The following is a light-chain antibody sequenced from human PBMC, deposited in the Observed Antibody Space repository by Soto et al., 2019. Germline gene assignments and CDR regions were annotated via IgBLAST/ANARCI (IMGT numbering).Light chain of an antibody. J-gene: IGKJ5*01. CDR2: AAS. CDR1: QGINSY. Sequence: AIPMTQSPSSFSSSTGDRVTITCRASQGINSYLAWYQQTPGKAPKLLIDAASTLHSGIPSRFSGSGSGTDFTLTISSLQSEDFAVYYCQQYNNWPPITFCQGTRLEIK. CDR3: QQYNNWPPIT. V-gene: IGKV1-8*01.